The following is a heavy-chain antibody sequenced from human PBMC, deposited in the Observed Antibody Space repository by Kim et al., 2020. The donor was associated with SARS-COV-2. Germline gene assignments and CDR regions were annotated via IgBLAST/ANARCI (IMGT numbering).Heavy chain of an antibody. CDR3: AKDRDSSSWSPGSNWFDP. J-gene: IGHJ5*02. CDR2: ISGSGGST. D-gene: IGHD6-13*01. Sequence: GGSLRLSCVASGFTFSSYAMSWVRQAPGKRLEWVSAISGSGGSTYYADSVKGRFTISRDNSKNTLYLQMNSLRAEDTAVYYCAKDRDSSSWSPGSNWFDPWGQGTLVTVSS. V-gene: IGHV3-23*01. CDR1: GFTFSSYA.